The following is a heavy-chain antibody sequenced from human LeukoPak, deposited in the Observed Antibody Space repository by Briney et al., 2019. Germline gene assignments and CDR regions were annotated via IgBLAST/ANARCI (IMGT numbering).Heavy chain of an antibody. J-gene: IGHJ3*02. CDR2: ISWNSGSI. CDR1: GFTFDDYA. CDR3: AKDRLITVPKLGDDVFDI. D-gene: IGHD4-17*01. Sequence: PGGSLRLSCAASGFTFDDYAMHWVRQAPGKGLEWVSGISWNSGSIGYADSVKGRFTISRDNAKNSLYLQMNSLRPEDTALYYCAKDRLITVPKLGDDVFDIWGQGTMLAVSS. V-gene: IGHV3-9*01.